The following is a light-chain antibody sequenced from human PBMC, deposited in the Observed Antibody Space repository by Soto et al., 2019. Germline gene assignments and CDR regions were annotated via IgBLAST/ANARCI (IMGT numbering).Light chain of an antibody. CDR3: QQYFSTPYT. Sequence: DIVMTQSPHSLAVSLGERATINCKSSQSILYNANNKNYLTWYRQKPGQPPRVLIYCASTRESGVPDRFSGGGSETDFTLTISSLQAEDVAVYYCQQYFSTPYTFGQGTKLEIK. CDR2: CAS. J-gene: IGKJ2*01. CDR1: QSILYNANNKNY. V-gene: IGKV4-1*01.